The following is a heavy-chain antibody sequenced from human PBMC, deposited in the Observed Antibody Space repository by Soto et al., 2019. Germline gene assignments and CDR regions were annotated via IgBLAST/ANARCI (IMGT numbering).Heavy chain of an antibody. V-gene: IGHV4-34*01. CDR1: GGSFHGYY. J-gene: IGHJ5*02. CDR2: INHSGST. D-gene: IGHD3-3*01. CDR3: ARVNGRITIFGVVILRFNWFDP. Sequence: PSETLSLTCAVYGGSFHGYYWSWIRQPPGKGLEWIGEINHSGSTNYNPSLKSRVTISVDTSKNQFSLKLSSVTAADTAVYYCARVNGRITIFGVVILRFNWFDPWGQGTLVTVSS.